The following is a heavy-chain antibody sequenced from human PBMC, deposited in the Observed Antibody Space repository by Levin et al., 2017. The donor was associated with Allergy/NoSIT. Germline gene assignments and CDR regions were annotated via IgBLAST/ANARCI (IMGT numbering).Heavy chain of an antibody. J-gene: IGHJ4*02. V-gene: IGHV3-15*01. D-gene: IGHD3-22*01. CDR3: TTTYYYDSSGYYYIDY. Sequence: GESLKISCAASGFTFSNAWMSWVRQAPGKGLEWVGRIKSKTDGGTTDYAAPVKGRFTISRDDSKNTLYLQMNSLKTEDTAVYYCTTTYYYDSSGYYYIDYWGQGTLVTVSS. CDR1: GFTFSNAW. CDR2: IKSKTDGGTT.